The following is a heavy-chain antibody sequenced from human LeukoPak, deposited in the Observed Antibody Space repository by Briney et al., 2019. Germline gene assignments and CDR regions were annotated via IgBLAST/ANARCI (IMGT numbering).Heavy chain of an antibody. Sequence: SETLSLTCTVSGYSISSGYYWGWIRQPPGKGLEWIGSIYHSGSTYYNPSLKSRVTISVDTSKNQFSLKLSSVTAADTAVYYCARGPSGYSISSIDYWGQGTLVTVSS. CDR3: ARGPSGYSISSIDY. D-gene: IGHD3-22*01. CDR2: IYHSGST. J-gene: IGHJ4*02. V-gene: IGHV4-38-2*02. CDR1: GYSISSGYY.